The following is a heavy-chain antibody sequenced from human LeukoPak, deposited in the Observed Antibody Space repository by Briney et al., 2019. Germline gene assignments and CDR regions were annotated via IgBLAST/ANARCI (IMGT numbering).Heavy chain of an antibody. CDR1: GFTFTTAW. D-gene: IGHD3-10*02. Sequence: GGSLRLSCTASGFTFTTAWMSWVRQAPGKGLAWVSYISSSGSTIYYADSVKGRFTISRDNAKNSLYLQMNSLRAEDTAVYYCAELGITMIGGVWGKGTTVTISS. CDR2: ISSSGSTI. J-gene: IGHJ6*04. CDR3: AELGITMIGGV. V-gene: IGHV3-48*03.